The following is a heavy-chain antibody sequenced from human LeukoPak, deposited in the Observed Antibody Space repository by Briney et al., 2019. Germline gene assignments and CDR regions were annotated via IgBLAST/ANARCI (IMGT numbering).Heavy chain of an antibody. J-gene: IGHJ4*02. CDR3: ARVIDSSGYYHFDY. D-gene: IGHD3-22*01. CDR1: GFTLSSYS. V-gene: IGHV3-21*01. Sequence: GESLRLSCAASGFTLSSYSMNWVRQAPGKGLEWVSSISSSSSYIYYADSVKGRFTISRDNAKNSLYLQMNSLRAEDTAVYYCARVIDSSGYYHFDYWGQGTLVTVSS. CDR2: ISSSSSYI.